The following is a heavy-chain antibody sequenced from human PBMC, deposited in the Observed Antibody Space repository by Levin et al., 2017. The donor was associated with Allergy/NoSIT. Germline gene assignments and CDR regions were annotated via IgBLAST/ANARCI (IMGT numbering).Heavy chain of an antibody. J-gene: IGHJ3*02. D-gene: IGHD5-12*01. CDR1: GFTFSSYA. CDR2: ISGSGGST. CDR3: AKDFLPGGSGYEDAFDI. V-gene: IGHV3-23*01. Sequence: GESLKISCAASGFTFSSYAMSWVRQAPRKGLEWVSGISGSGGSTYSADSVKGRFTISRDNSKNTLYLQLNSLRAEDTALYYCAKDFLPGGSGYEDAFDIWGQGTMVTVSS.